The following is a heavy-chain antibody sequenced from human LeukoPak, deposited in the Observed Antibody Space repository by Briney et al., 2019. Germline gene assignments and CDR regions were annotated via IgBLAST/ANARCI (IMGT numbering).Heavy chain of an antibody. CDR3: ARDSQDIVVVVAATGYYYCGMDV. Sequence: ASVKVSCKASGGTFSSYAISWVRQAPGQGLEWMGGIIPIFGTANYAQKFQGRVTITADKSTSTAYMELSSLRSEDTAVYYCARDSQDIVVVVAATGYYYCGMDVWGKGTTVTVSS. CDR1: GGTFSSYA. V-gene: IGHV1-69*06. CDR2: IIPIFGTA. D-gene: IGHD2-15*01. J-gene: IGHJ6*04.